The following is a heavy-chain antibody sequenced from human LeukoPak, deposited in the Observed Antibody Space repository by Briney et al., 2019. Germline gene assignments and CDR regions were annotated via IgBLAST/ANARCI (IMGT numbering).Heavy chain of an antibody. CDR2: MNPNSGNT. V-gene: IGHV1-8*03. CDR3: ARVGGIGSSWCGWGSYNWFDP. CDR1: GYTFTSYD. J-gene: IGHJ5*02. D-gene: IGHD6-13*01. Sequence: ASVKVSCKASGYTFTSYDINWVRQATGQGLEWMGWMNPNSGNTGYAQKFQGRVTITRNTSISTAYMELSSLRSEDTAVYYCARVGGIGSSWCGWGSYNWFDPWGQGTLVTVSS.